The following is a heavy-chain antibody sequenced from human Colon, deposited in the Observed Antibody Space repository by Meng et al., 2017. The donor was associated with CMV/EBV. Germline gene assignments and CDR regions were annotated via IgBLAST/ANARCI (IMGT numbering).Heavy chain of an antibody. CDR1: GSVFSGYA. V-gene: IGHV3-23*03. CDR3: VKDDNRYTGEGGS. D-gene: IGHD3-16*01. J-gene: IGHJ5*02. Sequence: EALMTSCAASGSVFSGYAMSWVRPAPGKGLEWGSVIYFDGSRPYYADSVRGRFTIFRDNAKNTVWLQMISLRAGDTAIYYCVKDDNRYTGEGGSWGQGTPVTVSS. CDR2: IYFDGSRP.